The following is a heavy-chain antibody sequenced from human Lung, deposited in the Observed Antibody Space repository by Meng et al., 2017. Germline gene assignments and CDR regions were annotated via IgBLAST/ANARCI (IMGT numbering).Heavy chain of an antibody. CDR1: GGSGSNYY. D-gene: IGHD4-11*01. CDR3: ARGPTTMAHDFDY. V-gene: IGHV4-34*01. Sequence: LWATRSLPGFACGGSGSNYYESWTRQRPGKWLERIGEIDNSGSTNYHQSLESRATISVDTSKYNLSLKLSSVTAADSAVYYCARGPTTMAHDFDYWGQGTLVTVSS. CDR2: IDNSGST. J-gene: IGHJ4*02.